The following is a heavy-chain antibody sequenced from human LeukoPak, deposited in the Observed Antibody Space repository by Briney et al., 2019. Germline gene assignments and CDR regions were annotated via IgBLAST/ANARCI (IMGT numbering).Heavy chain of an antibody. D-gene: IGHD2-15*01. CDR3: ARDRSYNWFDP. V-gene: IGHV4-34*01. CDR2: INHSGST. Sequence: SETLSLTCAVYGGSFSGYYWSWIRQPPGKGLEWIGEINHSGSTNYTPSLKSRVTISVDTSKNQFSLELSSVTAADTAVYYCARDRSYNWFDPWGQGTLVTVSS. J-gene: IGHJ5*02. CDR1: GGSFSGYY.